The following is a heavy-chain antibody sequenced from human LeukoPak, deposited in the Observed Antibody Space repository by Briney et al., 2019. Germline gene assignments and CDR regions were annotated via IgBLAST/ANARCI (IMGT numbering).Heavy chain of an antibody. CDR2: ISSTSPRAI. J-gene: IGHJ4*02. CDR1: GFTFSDYY. Sequence: PGGSLRLSYAASGFTFSDYYMSWIRQAPGKGLEWVSLISSTSPRAISYGDSVKGRFTTSRDDGKNSLFLQMNSLRVEDTAMYYCAGHARGSYLVYWGQGILVTVS. CDR3: AGHARGSYLVY. D-gene: IGHD2-8*02. V-gene: IGHV3-11*01.